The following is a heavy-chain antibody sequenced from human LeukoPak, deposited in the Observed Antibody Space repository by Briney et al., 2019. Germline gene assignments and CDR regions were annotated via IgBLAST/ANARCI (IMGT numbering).Heavy chain of an antibody. CDR2: INGYKGNT. Sequence: ASVKVSCKASGYIFTNYGISWVRQAPGQGLEWMGWINGYKGNTNYSQKFQGRVTMTTDTSTSTAHMELRSLRSDDTAVYYRTRVPELPDYWGQGTLVTVSS. CDR1: GYIFTNYG. D-gene: IGHD2-15*01. V-gene: IGHV1-18*01. CDR3: TRVPELPDY. J-gene: IGHJ4*02.